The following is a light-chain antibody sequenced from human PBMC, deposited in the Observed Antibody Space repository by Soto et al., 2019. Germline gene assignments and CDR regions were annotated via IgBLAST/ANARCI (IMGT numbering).Light chain of an antibody. J-gene: IGKJ1*01. V-gene: IGKV1-39*01. CDR2: ATS. CDR3: QQGYTTPGT. Sequence: DIQMTQSPSSLSASVGDRVTITCRASQSISSYLNWYQRKSGEAPELLIYATSSLQSGISSRFSGSGSGTDFTRTISSLQPEDFATYYWQQGYTTPGTFGQGTKVEIK. CDR1: QSISSY.